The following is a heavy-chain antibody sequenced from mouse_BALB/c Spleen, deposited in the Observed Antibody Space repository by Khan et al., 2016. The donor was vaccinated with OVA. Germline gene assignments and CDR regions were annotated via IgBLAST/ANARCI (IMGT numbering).Heavy chain of an antibody. CDR3: GRRGAARATWDYFDY. CDR1: GYTFTNYW. V-gene: IGHV1-63*02. CDR2: IFPGGGYT. J-gene: IGHJ2*01. Sequence: VQLQQSGAELVRPGTSVKMSCKAAGYTFTNYWIGWVKQRPGHGLEWIGDIFPGGGYTNYNEKFKGKATLTADTSSSTAYMQLSSLTAEDSDIYYCGRRGAARATWDYFDYWGQGTTLTVSS. D-gene: IGHD3-1*01.